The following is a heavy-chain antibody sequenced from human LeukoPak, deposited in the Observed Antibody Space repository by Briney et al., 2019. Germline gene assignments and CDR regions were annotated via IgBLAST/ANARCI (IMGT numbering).Heavy chain of an antibody. D-gene: IGHD3-9*01. CDR2: IYYSGST. CDR1: GGSISSYY. V-gene: IGHV4-59*12. CDR3: ARDTEGDILTHRIDDYYYMDV. Sequence: SETLSLTCTVSGGSISSYYWSWIRQPPGKGLEWIGYIYYSGSTNYNPSLKSRVTISVDTSKNQFSLKLSSVTAADTAVYYCARDTEGDILTHRIDDYYYMDVWGKGTTVTVSS. J-gene: IGHJ6*03.